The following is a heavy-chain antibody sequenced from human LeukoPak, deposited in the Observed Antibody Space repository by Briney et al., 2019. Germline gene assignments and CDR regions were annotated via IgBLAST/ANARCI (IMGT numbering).Heavy chain of an antibody. Sequence: GGSLRLSCVASGFTFDDHDMSWVRQAPGKGLEWVSNINWNGGSTGYAGSVKGRFTISRDNAKNSLYLQMNSLGAEDTAFYYCARGKMVGATAWGGLDYWGQGTLVTVSS. CDR2: INWNGGST. CDR1: GFTFDDHD. V-gene: IGHV3-20*04. D-gene: IGHD1-26*01. CDR3: ARGKMVGATAWGGLDY. J-gene: IGHJ4*02.